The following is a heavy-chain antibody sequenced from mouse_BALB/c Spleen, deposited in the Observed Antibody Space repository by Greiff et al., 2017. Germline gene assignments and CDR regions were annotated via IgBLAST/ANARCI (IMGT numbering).Heavy chain of an antibody. CDR3: ARLWVSIDY. CDR2: INPGSGGT. J-gene: IGHJ4*01. CDR1: GYAFTNYL. V-gene: IGHV1-54*01. D-gene: IGHD1-1*02. Sequence: QVHVKQSGAELVRPGTSVKVSCKASGYAFTNYLIEWVKQRPGQGLEWIGVINPGSGGTNYNEKFKGKATLTADKSSSTAYMQLSSLTSDDAAVSFCARLWVSIDYWGQGTSVTVSS.